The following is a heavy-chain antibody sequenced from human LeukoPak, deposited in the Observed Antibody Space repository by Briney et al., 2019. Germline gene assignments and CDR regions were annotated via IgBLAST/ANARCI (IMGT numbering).Heavy chain of an antibody. CDR2: IWYDGSNK. CDR1: GFTFSSYG. Sequence: GGSLRLSCAASGFTFSSYGMHWVRQAPGKGLEWVAVIWYDGSNKYYADSVKGRFTISRDNSKNTLYLQMNSLRAEDTAVYYCAKVGLLWFGELSGDFDYWGQGTLVTVSS. V-gene: IGHV3-33*06. D-gene: IGHD3-10*01. J-gene: IGHJ4*02. CDR3: AKVGLLWFGELSGDFDY.